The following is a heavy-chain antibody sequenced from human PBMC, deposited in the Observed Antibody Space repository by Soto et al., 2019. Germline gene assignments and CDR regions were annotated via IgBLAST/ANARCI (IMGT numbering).Heavy chain of an antibody. D-gene: IGHD4-17*01. CDR2: INHSGST. CDR3: ARVIIYGILDY. J-gene: IGHJ4*02. Sequence: PSETLSLTCAVYGGSFSGYYWSWIRQPPGKGLEWIGEINHSGSTNCNPSLKSRVTISVDTPKNQFSLKLSSVTAADTAVYYCARVIIYGILDYWGQGTLVTVSS. CDR1: GGSFSGYY. V-gene: IGHV4-34*01.